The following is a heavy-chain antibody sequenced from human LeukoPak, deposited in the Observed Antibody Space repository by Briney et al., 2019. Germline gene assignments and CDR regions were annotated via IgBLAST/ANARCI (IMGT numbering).Heavy chain of an antibody. J-gene: IGHJ4*02. CDR1: GFTVSSNY. CDR3: ARAAYDSSGYYTPHFDY. Sequence: PGGSLRLSXAASGFTVSSNYMSWVRQAPGKGLEWVSVIYSGGSTYYADSVKGRFTISRDNSKNTLYLQMNSLRAEDTAVYYCARAAYDSSGYYTPHFDYWGQGTLVTVSS. D-gene: IGHD3-22*01. V-gene: IGHV3-53*01. CDR2: IYSGGST.